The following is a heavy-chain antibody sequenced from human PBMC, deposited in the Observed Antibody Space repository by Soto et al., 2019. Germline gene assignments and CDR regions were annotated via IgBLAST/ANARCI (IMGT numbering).Heavy chain of an antibody. CDR1: GGSISSSNW. D-gene: IGHD5-12*01. Sequence: PSETLSLTCAVSGGSISSSNWWSWVRQAPGKGLEWIGEIYHSGRTNYNPSLKSRVTISVDNSKNQFSLKLSSVTAADTAVYYCARSHIVPRLFMYPYDYWGQGTLVTVSS. J-gene: IGHJ4*02. V-gene: IGHV4-4*02. CDR2: IYHSGRT. CDR3: ARSHIVPRLFMYPYDY.